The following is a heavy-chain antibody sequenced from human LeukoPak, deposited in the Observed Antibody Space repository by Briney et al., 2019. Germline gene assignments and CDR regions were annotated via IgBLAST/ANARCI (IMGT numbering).Heavy chain of an antibody. D-gene: IGHD2-2*01. V-gene: IGHV1-2*02. CDR2: INPNSGGT. Sequence: ASVKVSCKASGYTFTGYYMHWVRQAPGQGLEWMGWINPNSGGTNYAQKFQGRVTMTRDTSISTAYMELSRLRSDDTAVYYCARDETLGAIVVVPAPVGYWGQGTLVTVSS. J-gene: IGHJ4*02. CDR3: ARDETLGAIVVVPAPVGY. CDR1: GYTFTGYY.